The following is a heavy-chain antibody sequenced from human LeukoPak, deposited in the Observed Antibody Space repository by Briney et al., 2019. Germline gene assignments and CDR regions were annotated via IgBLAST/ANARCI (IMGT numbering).Heavy chain of an antibody. D-gene: IGHD6-6*01. CDR2: ISYDGSNK. CDR1: GFTFSSYA. Sequence: GRSLRLSCAASGFTFSSYAMHWVRQAPGKGLEWVVVISYDGSNKYYADSVKGRFTISRDNSKNTLYPQMNSLRAEDTAVYYCAREAVRYYFDYWGQGTLVTVSS. V-gene: IGHV3-30*04. CDR3: AREAVRYYFDY. J-gene: IGHJ4*02.